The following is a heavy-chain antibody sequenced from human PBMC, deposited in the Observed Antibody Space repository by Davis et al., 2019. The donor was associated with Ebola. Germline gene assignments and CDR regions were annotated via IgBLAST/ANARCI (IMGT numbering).Heavy chain of an antibody. Sequence: GESLKISCAASGFTFSSYSMNWVRQAPGKGLEWVSAISGSSGSTFYADSVKGRFTISRDNSKNTLYLQMNSLRAEDTAVYYCTRDFDWYEGYWGQGTLVTVPS. J-gene: IGHJ4*02. CDR3: TRDFDWYEGY. D-gene: IGHD3-9*01. CDR1: GFTFSSYS. CDR2: ISGSSGST. V-gene: IGHV3-23*01.